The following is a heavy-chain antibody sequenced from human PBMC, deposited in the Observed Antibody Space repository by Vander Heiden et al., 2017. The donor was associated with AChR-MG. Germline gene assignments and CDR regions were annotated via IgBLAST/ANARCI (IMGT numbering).Heavy chain of an antibody. CDR2: INPNSGGT. CDR1: GYTFTGYY. J-gene: IGHJ6*02. D-gene: IGHD5-18*01. Sequence: QVQLVQSGAEVKKPGASVKVSCKASGYTFTGYYMHWVRQAPGQGLEWMGWINPNSGGTNYAQKFQGRVTMTRDTSISTAYMELSRLRSDDTAVYYCAKNTAMVIDGRIDYYYYGMDVWGQGTTVTVSS. CDR3: AKNTAMVIDGRIDYYYYGMDV. V-gene: IGHV1-2*02.